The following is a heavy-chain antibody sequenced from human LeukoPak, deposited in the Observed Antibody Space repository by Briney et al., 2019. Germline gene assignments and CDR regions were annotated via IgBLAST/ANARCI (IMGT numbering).Heavy chain of an antibody. J-gene: IGHJ4*02. CDR2: IDPSDSYT. V-gene: IGHV5-10-1*01. Sequence: GESLRISCKGSEYSFTSYWISWVRQMPGKGLEWMGRIDPSDSYTNYSPSFQGHVTISADKSISTAYLQWSSLKASDTAMYYCARRSGYCSSTSCYTFDYWGQGTLVTVSS. CDR1: EYSFTSYW. D-gene: IGHD2-2*02. CDR3: ARRSGYCSSTSCYTFDY.